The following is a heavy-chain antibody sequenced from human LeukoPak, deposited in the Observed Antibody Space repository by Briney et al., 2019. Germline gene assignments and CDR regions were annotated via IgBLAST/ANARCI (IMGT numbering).Heavy chain of an antibody. J-gene: IGHJ6*02. CDR3: AREVGAGGMDV. V-gene: IGHV3-33*01. CDR1: GFTFSSYG. CDR2: IWYDGSNK. Sequence: GRSLRLSCAASGFTFSSYGMHWVRQAPGKGLGWVAVIWYDGSNKYYADSVKGRFTISRDNSKNTLYLQMNSLRAEDTAVYYCAREVGAGGMDVWGQGTTVTVSS. D-gene: IGHD1-26*01.